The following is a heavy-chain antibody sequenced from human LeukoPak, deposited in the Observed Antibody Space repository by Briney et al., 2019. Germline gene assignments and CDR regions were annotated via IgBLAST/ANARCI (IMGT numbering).Heavy chain of an antibody. CDR1: RFTSGSYW. CDR3: ARERGYSASGSFYPGMDV. Sequence: GGSLRLSCVASRFTSGSYWMSWVRQAPGKGLEWVANIKQDGSEKYYVDSVKGRFTISRDNAKNSLYLQMNSLRVEDTAVYYCARERGYSASGSFYPGMDVWGQGTTVTVSS. CDR2: IKQDGSEK. J-gene: IGHJ6*02. D-gene: IGHD3-10*01. V-gene: IGHV3-7*01.